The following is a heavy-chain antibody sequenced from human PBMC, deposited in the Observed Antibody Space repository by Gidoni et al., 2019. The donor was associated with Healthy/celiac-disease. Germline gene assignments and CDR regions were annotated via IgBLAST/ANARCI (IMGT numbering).Heavy chain of an antibody. CDR1: GGTFSSYA. D-gene: IGHD3-22*01. Sequence: QVQLVQSGAEVKKPGSSVTVSCKASGGTFSSYAISWVRQAPIFGTANYAQKFQGRVTMTADKSTSTAYMELSSLRSEDTAVYYCARDSRDYDSSGYNMYYYYYGMDVWGQGTTVTVSS. V-gene: IGHV1-69*06. J-gene: IGHJ6*02. CDR3: ARDSRDYDSSGYNMYYYYYGMDV. CDR2: FGTA.